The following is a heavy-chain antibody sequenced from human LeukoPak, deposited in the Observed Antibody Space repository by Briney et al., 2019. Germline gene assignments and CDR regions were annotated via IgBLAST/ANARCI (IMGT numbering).Heavy chain of an antibody. V-gene: IGHV4-59*01. Sequence: SETLSLTCTVSGGSISSYYWSWIRQPPGKGLEWIGYIYYSGSTNYNPSLKSRVTISVDTSKNQFSLKLSSVTAADTAVYYCARVPSSDFWSGYTQWGYYMDVWGKGTTVTVSS. CDR2: IYYSGST. J-gene: IGHJ6*03. CDR3: ARVPSSDFWSGYTQWGYYMDV. CDR1: GGSISSYY. D-gene: IGHD3-3*01.